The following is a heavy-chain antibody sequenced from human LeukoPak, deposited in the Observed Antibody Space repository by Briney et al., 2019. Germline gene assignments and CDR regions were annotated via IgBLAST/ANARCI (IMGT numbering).Heavy chain of an antibody. D-gene: IGHD6-13*01. CDR3: ARDQYSSSWYARTSDY. CDR1: GYTFTGYY. J-gene: IGHJ4*02. Sequence: ASVKVSCKASGYTFTGYYMHWVRQAPGQGLEWMGWINPNSGGTNYAQKFQGRVTMTRDTSISTAYMELRSLRSDDTAVYYCARDQYSSSWYARTSDYWGQGTLVTVSS. V-gene: IGHV1-2*02. CDR2: INPNSGGT.